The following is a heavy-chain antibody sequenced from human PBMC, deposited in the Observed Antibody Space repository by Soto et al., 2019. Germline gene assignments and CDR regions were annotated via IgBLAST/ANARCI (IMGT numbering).Heavy chain of an antibody. D-gene: IGHD2-15*01. CDR2: VYYSGST. CDR1: GGSVTLTSYY. CDR3: ARVPVLAGTNYYYGMDV. J-gene: IGHJ6*02. Sequence: SETLSLTCSVSGGSVTLTSYYWGWIRQPPGKGLEWIGNVYYSGSTNYNPSLKSRVTISVDTSKNQFSLSLKSVTAADTAVYYCARVPVLAGTNYYYGMDVWGQGTTVTVSS. V-gene: IGHV4-39*01.